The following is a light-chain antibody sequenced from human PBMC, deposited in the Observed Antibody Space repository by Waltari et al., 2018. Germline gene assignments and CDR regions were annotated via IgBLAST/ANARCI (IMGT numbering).Light chain of an antibody. V-gene: IGKV1-12*01. CDR3: QQANSFPWT. Sequence: DVHMTQSPSSVSASVGDRVTISCRASQGLSTWLAWYQQKPGRAPKLLIHTSSILQSGVPSRVSGSGSVTDFTLTISSLQPEDVATYYCQQANSFPWTFGQGTRVDIK. CDR1: QGLSTW. J-gene: IGKJ1*01. CDR2: TSS.